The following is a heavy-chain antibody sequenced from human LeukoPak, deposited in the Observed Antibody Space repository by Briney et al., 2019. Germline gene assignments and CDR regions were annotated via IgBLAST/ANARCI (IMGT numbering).Heavy chain of an antibody. CDR1: GFTFSSYA. D-gene: IGHD1-14*01. Sequence: SGGSLRLSCAASGFTFSSYAMHWVRQAPGKGLEWVAVISYDGSNKYYADSVKGRFTISRDNSKNTLYLQMNSLRAEDTAVYYCARGNQVRDYWGQGTLVTVSS. V-gene: IGHV3-30-3*01. CDR3: ARGNQVRDY. CDR2: ISYDGSNK. J-gene: IGHJ4*02.